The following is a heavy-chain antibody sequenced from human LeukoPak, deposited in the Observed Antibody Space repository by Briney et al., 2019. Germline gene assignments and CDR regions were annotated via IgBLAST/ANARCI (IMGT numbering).Heavy chain of an antibody. D-gene: IGHD2-21*02. J-gene: IGHJ4*02. CDR1: GFXFSSYA. CDR3: AKGACAGDCYSPSI. Sequence: PGGSLRLSCGASGFXFSSYAISWVRQAPGKGLEWVSVISGSGGSTYYADSVKGRFTISRDNSKNTLYLQMNSLRAEDTAVYYCAKGACAGDCYSPSIWGQGTLVTVSS. V-gene: IGHV3-23*01. CDR2: ISGSGGST.